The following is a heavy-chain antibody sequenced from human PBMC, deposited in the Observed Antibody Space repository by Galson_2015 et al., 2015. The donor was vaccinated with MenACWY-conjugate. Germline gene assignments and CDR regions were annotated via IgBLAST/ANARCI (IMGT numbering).Heavy chain of an antibody. V-gene: IGHV1-46*01. J-gene: IGHJ6*03. D-gene: IGHD2-8*01. CDR3: ARGYETYSWCSYYYYYMDV. CDR1: GYTFTRYY. Sequence: SVKVSCKASGYTFTRYYVHWVRQAPGQGLEWMGIINPRSVTTTYAQKFQGRVTMTRDTSTSTVYMDLSSLRSDDTAVYYCARGYETYSWCSYYYYYMDVWGPGTTVTVSS. CDR2: INPRSVTT.